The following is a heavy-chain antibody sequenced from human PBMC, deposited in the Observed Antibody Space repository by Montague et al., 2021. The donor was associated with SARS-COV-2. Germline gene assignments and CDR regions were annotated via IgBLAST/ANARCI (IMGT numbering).Heavy chain of an antibody. V-gene: IGHV4-59*08. CDR1: GDSISRYY. CDR2: IYKSEKT. J-gene: IGHJ5*02. D-gene: IGHD6-19*01. CDR3: ARNIGWYSHDR. Sequence: SGTLSLTCTVSGDSISRYYWTWIRQSPGRGLEWIGYIYKSEKTNYNPSLKSRVTISEDTSKNQFSLKLRSVTAADTAVYYCARNIGWYSHDRWGQGTLVTVSS.